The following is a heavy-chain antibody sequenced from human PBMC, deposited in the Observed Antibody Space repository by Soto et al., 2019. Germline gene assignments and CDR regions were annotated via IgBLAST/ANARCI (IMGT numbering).Heavy chain of an antibody. Sequence: EEQLVESGGGVVQPGGSLRLSCAPSGFSVDNYDMIWVRQAPRKGLEWVSFITHNTRTINYVDAVKGRFIISTDNARNSLNLQLNSLREEDRAVYYCVRSLGGGHWDSWGPGTLVTVSS. V-gene: IGHV3-48*02. CDR3: VRSLGGGHWDS. J-gene: IGHJ5*01. CDR2: ITHNTRTI. CDR1: GFSVDNYD. D-gene: IGHD3-16*01.